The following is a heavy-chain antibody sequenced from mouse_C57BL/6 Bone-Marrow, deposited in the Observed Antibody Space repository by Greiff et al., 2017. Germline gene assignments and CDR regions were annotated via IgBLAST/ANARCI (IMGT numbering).Heavy chain of an antibody. CDR3: ARGGGGYSFAY. D-gene: IGHD2-3*01. V-gene: IGHV1-64*01. Sequence: QVQLQQPGAELVKPGASVKLSCKASGYTFTSYWMHWVKLRPGQGLEWIGMIHPNSGSTNYNEKFKSKATLTVDKSSSTAYMQLSSLTSEDSAVYYCARGGGGYSFAYWGQGTLVTVSA. J-gene: IGHJ3*01. CDR2: IHPNSGST. CDR1: GYTFTSYW.